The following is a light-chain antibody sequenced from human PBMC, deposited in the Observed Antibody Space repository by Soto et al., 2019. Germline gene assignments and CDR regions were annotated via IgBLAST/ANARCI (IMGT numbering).Light chain of an antibody. CDR2: GAS. J-gene: IGKJ1*01. CDR3: QQYGSSPLWT. Sequence: EIVLTQSPGTLSLSPWEIATLSCRASQSVSSSYLAWYQQKPGQAPRLLIYGASSRATGIPDRFSGSGSGTDFTLTISRLEPEDFAVYYCQQYGSSPLWTFGQGTKVDIK. V-gene: IGKV3-20*01. CDR1: QSVSSSY.